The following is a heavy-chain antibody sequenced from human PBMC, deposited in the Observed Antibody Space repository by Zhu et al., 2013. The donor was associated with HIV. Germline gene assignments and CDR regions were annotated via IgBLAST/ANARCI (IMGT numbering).Heavy chain of an antibody. Sequence: QVQLVQSGAEVKKPGSSVKVSCKASGGTFSSYAINWLRQAPGQGLEWMGWINPNSGGTNYAQKFQGRVTMTRDTSISTAYMDLSSLRSDDTAVYYCARGEVITATTIDWFDPWGQGTLVTVSS. CDR1: GGTFSSYA. V-gene: IGHV1-2*02. D-gene: IGHD4-4*01. CDR2: INPNSGGT. CDR3: ARGEVITATTIDWFDP. J-gene: IGHJ5*02.